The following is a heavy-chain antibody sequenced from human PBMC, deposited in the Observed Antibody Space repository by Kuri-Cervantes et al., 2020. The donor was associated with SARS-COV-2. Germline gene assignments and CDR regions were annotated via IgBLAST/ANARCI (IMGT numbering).Heavy chain of an antibody. Sequence: SVKVSCKASGYSFSSYAISWVRQAPGQGLEWMGGIIPIFGTANYAQKFQGRVTITADESTSTAYMELSSLRSEDTAVYYCARGGWRRSYDSSGYHYYYMDVWGKGTTVTVSS. CDR2: IIPIFGTA. V-gene: IGHV1-69*13. CDR3: ARGGWRRSYDSSGYHYYYMDV. D-gene: IGHD3-22*01. CDR1: GYSFSSYA. J-gene: IGHJ6*03.